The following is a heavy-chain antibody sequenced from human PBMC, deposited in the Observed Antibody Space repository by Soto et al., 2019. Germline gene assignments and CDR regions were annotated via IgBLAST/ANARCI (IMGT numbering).Heavy chain of an antibody. CDR1: GGSISSRGYY. J-gene: IGHJ4*02. Sequence: PQSHSCTVSGGSISSRGYYWSRIRQHPGKGLEWIGYMYNSVSTYYNPSLKSRVTISVDKSKNQFSLKLISVSAADTAVYYCSRDPQFWGQGTLVPV. CDR3: SRDPQF. CDR2: MYNSVST. V-gene: IGHV4-31*03.